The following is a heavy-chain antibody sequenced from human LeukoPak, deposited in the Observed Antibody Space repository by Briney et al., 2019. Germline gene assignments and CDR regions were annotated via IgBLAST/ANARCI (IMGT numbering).Heavy chain of an antibody. CDR2: TKTYNGDT. D-gene: IGHD6-19*01. V-gene: IGHV1-18*01. CDR1: GYTFTTYG. CDR3: AKDGGQQWLTNYYSYGMDV. Sequence: GASVKVSCRASGYTFTTYGINWVRQAPGQGLEWMGWTKTYNGDTNTAQKFQDRIIMTTDKSTGTAYMELRSLRSDDTAVYYCAKDGGQQWLTNYYSYGMDVWGQGTTVIVSS. J-gene: IGHJ6*02.